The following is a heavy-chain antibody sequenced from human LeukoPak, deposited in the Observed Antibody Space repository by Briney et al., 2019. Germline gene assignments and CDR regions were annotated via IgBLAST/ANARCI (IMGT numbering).Heavy chain of an antibody. J-gene: IGHJ4*02. V-gene: IGHV3-15*01. CDR2: IKSKTDGGTT. CDR3: TTDRPKRYYYDSSGYYYRDY. D-gene: IGHD3-22*01. Sequence: GGSLRLSCAASGFTFSNAWMSWVRQAPGRGLEWVGRIKSKTDGGTTDYAAPGKGRFTISRDDSRNTLYLQMNSLKTEDTAVYYCTTDRPKRYYYDSSGYYYRDYWGQGTLVTVSS. CDR1: GFTFSNAW.